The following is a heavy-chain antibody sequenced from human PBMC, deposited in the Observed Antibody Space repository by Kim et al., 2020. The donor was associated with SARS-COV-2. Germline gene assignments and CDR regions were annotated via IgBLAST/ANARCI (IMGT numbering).Heavy chain of an antibody. J-gene: IGHJ2*01. Sequence: SETLSLTCTVSGGSISSSSYYWGWIRQPPGKGLEWIGSIYYSGSTYYNPSLKSRVTISVDTSKNQFSLKLSSVTAADTAVYYCARDPGRGSGSYPYWYFDLWGRGTLVTVSS. V-gene: IGHV4-39*07. CDR1: GGSISSSSYY. CDR2: IYYSGST. D-gene: IGHD3-10*01. CDR3: ARDPGRGSGSYPYWYFDL.